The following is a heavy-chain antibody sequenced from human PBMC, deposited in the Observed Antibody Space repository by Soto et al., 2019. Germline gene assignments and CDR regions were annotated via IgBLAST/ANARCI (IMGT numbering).Heavy chain of an antibody. Sequence: QVQLVESGGGVVQPGRSLRLSCAASGFTFSSYGMHWVRQAPGEGLEWGAVIWYDGSNKYYADSVKGRFTISRDNSKNTLYLQMNSLRAEDTAVYYCARFSSSWYGRIDYWGQGTLVTVSS. CDR2: IWYDGSNK. CDR3: ARFSSSWYGRIDY. D-gene: IGHD6-13*01. V-gene: IGHV3-33*01. CDR1: GFTFSSYG. J-gene: IGHJ4*02.